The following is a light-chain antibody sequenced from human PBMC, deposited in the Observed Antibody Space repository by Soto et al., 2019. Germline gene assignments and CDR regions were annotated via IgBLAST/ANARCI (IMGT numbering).Light chain of an antibody. CDR3: QQANSFPPT. Sequence: DIQMTQSPSSVSASAGVRVTITCRASQGISSWLALYQQKPGKAPKLLIYAASSLQGGVPSSFSGSGSGTDFTLTISSLKPEDFATDYCQQANSFPPTFGPGTKVDIK. V-gene: IGKV1-12*01. CDR1: QGISSW. J-gene: IGKJ3*01. CDR2: AAS.